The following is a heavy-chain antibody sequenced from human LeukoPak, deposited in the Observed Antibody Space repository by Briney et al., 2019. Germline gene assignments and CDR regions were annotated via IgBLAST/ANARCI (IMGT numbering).Heavy chain of an antibody. J-gene: IGHJ6*02. CDR3: ARGYASVPNYYGTDV. CDR2: IYSGGST. Sequence: GGSLRLSCAASGFTVSSNYMSWVRQAPGKGLEWVSVIYSGGSTYYADSVKGRFTISRHNSKNTLYLQMNSLRAEDTAVYYCARGYASVPNYYGTDVWGQGTTVTVSS. V-gene: IGHV3-53*04. CDR1: GFTVSSNY. D-gene: IGHD3-10*01.